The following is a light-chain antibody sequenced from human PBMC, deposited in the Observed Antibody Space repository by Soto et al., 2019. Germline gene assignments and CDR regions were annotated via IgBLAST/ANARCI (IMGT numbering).Light chain of an antibody. CDR2: DVS. CDR3: CSYTTSATYV. CDR1: SSDVGSYNR. Sequence: SVLTQPASVSGSPGQSITISCTGTSSDVGSYNRVSWYQQHPGEAPKLMIYDVSNRPSGVSNRFSGSKSGNTASLTISGLQAEDETDYYCCSYTTSATYVFGTGTKVTVL. V-gene: IGLV2-14*03. J-gene: IGLJ1*01.